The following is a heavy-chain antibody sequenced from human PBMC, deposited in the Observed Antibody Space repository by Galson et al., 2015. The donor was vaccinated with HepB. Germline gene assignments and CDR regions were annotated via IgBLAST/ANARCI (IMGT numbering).Heavy chain of an antibody. CDR3: ARSSGYGAGPFDS. CDR2: SSRSSDYE. Sequence: SLRLSCAASGFAFSDYYMTWIRQAPGEGLEWISYSSRSSDYENYADSVKGRFTISRDNAKSSLYLQMTTLRADDTAVYYCARSSGYGAGPFDSWGQGTLVIVSS. J-gene: IGHJ5*01. CDR1: GFAFSDYY. D-gene: IGHD3-10*01. V-gene: IGHV3-11*03.